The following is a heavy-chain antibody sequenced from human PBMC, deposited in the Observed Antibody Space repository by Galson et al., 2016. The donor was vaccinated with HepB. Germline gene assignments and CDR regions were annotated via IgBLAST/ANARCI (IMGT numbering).Heavy chain of an antibody. CDR1: RVSITTDGYA. D-gene: IGHD5-12*01. V-gene: IGHV4-30-2*01. CDR2: IFYGGNT. CDR3: ARCVRGYELYYFDS. J-gene: IGHJ4*02. Sequence: TLSLTCAVSRVSITTDGYAWTWIRQAPGKGLEWIGYIFYGGNTYYKTSLKSRVTISLDTSKNHFSLKLTYVTAADTACYYCARCVRGYELYYFDSWGQGTLVSVSS.